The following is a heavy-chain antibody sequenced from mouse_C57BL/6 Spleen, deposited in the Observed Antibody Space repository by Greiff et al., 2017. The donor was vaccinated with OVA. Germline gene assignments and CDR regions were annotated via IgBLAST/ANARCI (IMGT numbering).Heavy chain of an antibody. CDR1: GYAFSSSW. V-gene: IGHV1-82*01. D-gene: IGHD1-1*01. CDR2: LYPGDGDT. CDR3: ARKELLFDY. J-gene: IGHJ2*01. Sequence: QVQLKESGPELVKPGASVKISCKASGYAFSSSWMNWVKQRPGKGLEWIGRLYPGDGDTNYNGKFKGKATLTADKSSSTAYMQLSSLTSEDSAVYFCARKELLFDYWGQGTTLTVSS.